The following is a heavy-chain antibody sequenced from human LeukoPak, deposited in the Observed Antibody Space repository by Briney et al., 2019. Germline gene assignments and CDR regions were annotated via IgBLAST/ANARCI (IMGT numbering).Heavy chain of an antibody. CDR2: INPNSGGT. CDR3: AREIPPYYYDSSSYAKWFDP. CDR1: GYTFTVYY. D-gene: IGHD3-22*01. V-gene: IGHV1-2*02. Sequence: ASVNVSCKASGYTFTVYYINWVRQAPGQGLEWMGWINPNSGGTNYAQKFQGRVTMTRDTSISTAYMELSRLRSDDTAVYYCAREIPPYYYDSSSYAKWFDPWGQGTLVTVSS. J-gene: IGHJ5*02.